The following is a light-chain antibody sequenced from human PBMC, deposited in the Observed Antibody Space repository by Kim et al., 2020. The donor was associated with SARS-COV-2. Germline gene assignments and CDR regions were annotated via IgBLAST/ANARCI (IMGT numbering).Light chain of an antibody. J-gene: IGKJ2*01. V-gene: IGKV2-28*01. CDR1: QSLLHSNGYIY. CDR3: MQGLQTPYT. CDR2: LGS. Sequence: DFVMTQSPLSLPVTLGEPASISCRSSQSLLHSNGYIYLDWYLQKPGQSPQLLIYLGSNRASGVPDRFSGSGSGTGFTLKISRVEAEDAGIYYCMQGLQTPYTFGQGTKLEIK.